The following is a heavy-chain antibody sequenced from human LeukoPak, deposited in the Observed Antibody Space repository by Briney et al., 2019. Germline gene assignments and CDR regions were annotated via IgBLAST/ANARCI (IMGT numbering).Heavy chain of an antibody. Sequence: PSETLSLTCAVYGGSFSGYYWSWIRQPPGKGLEWIGEINHSGSTNHNPSLKSRVTISVDTSKNQFSLKLSSVTAADTAVYYCARIIGSRGAVADLAFDIWGQGTMVTVSS. V-gene: IGHV4-34*01. CDR1: GGSFSGYY. CDR3: ARIIGSRGAVADLAFDI. J-gene: IGHJ3*02. D-gene: IGHD6-19*01. CDR2: INHSGST.